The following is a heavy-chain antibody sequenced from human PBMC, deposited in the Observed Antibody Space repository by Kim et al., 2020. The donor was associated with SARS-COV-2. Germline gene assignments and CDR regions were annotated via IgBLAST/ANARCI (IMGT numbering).Heavy chain of an antibody. V-gene: IGHV1-8*01. D-gene: IGHD6-19*01. CDR1: GYTFTSYD. J-gene: IGHJ6*03. Sequence: ASVKVSCKASGYTFTSYDINWVRQATGQGLEWMGWMNPNSGNTGYAQKFQGRVTMTRNTSISTAYMELSSLRSEDTAGYYCARAKNKSEYSSGWYFYCYYMDVWGKGTPVPVSS. CDR2: MNPNSGNT. CDR3: ARAKNKSEYSSGWYFYCYYMDV.